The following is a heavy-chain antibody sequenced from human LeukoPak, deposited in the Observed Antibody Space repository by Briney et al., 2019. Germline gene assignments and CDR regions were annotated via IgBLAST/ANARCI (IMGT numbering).Heavy chain of an antibody. V-gene: IGHV3-33*01. CDR3: ARDCALRVVPALVDGMDV. CDR2: IWYDGSNK. CDR1: GFTFSSYG. Sequence: PGRSLRLSCAASGFTFSSYGMHWVRQAPGKGLEWVAVIWYDGSNKYYADSVKGRFTISRDNSKNTLYLQMNSLRAEDTAVYYCARDCALRVVPALVDGMDVWGQGTTVTVSS. D-gene: IGHD2-2*01. J-gene: IGHJ6*02.